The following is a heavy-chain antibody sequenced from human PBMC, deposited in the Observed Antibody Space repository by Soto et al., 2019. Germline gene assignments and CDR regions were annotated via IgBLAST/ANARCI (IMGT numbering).Heavy chain of an antibody. CDR3: AKDGCSTSSCYNYYFDY. D-gene: IGHD2-2*02. CDR2: ISHSGGRT. CDR1: GYTFRNYV. Sequence: GGSLRLSCTASGYTFRNYVISWARQAPGKGLEWVSTISHSGGRTYYADSVKGRFTISRDNSKNTLYLQMNTLRAEDTAVYFCAKDGCSTSSCYNYYFDYWGQGTLVTVSS. J-gene: IGHJ4*02. V-gene: IGHV3-23*01.